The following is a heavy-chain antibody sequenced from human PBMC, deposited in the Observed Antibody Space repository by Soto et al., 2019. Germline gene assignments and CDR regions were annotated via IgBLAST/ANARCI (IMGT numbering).Heavy chain of an antibody. Sequence: VCWGCVNSRGDDGGWIRQPPGKGLEWIGSIYYSGSTYYNPSLKSRVTISVDSPKNQFSLKLSSVTAADTAVYYCARHSSSSLGYFDYWGQGTLVTVSS. CDR1: WGCVNSRGDD. V-gene: IGHV4-39*01. J-gene: IGHJ4*02. CDR3: ARHSSSSLGYFDY. CDR2: IYYSGST. D-gene: IGHD6-6*01.